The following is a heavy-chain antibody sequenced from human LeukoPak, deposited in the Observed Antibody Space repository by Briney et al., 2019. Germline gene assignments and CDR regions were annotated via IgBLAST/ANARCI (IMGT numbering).Heavy chain of an antibody. Sequence: SETLSLTCSVSGASISGGGYYWSWIRQHPGKGLEWIGFIYPSGSTYFNPSLKSRVTMSVDTSKNQFSLKLSSVTAADTAVYYCARGRYSGYDPPTDYWGQGSLVTVSS. J-gene: IGHJ4*02. CDR3: ARGRYSGYDPPTDY. V-gene: IGHV4-31*03. CDR2: IYPSGST. CDR1: GASISGGGYY. D-gene: IGHD5-12*01.